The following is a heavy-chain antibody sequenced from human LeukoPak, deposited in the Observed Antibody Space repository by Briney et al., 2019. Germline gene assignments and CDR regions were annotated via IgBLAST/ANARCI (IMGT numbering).Heavy chain of an antibody. CDR1: GSFSDHY. Sequence: PGGSLRLSCVASGSFSDHYMDWVCQAPGKGLEWIGRTKNRGESHITQYAASVNGRFTASGDDSRNSLYLQMNNLMTEDTAVYYCARDTDTALDVWGQGTTVIVSS. CDR3: ARDTDTALDV. J-gene: IGHJ6*02. V-gene: IGHV3-72*01. CDR2: TKNRGESHIT.